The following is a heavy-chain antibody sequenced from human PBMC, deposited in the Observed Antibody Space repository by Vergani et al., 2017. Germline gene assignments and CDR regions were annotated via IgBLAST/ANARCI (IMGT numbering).Heavy chain of an antibody. J-gene: IGHJ3*02. CDR2: IKQDGSEK. CDR3: AGDCSSTSCYVEDAFDI. D-gene: IGHD2-2*01. V-gene: IGHV3-7*01. Sequence: EVQLVESGGGLVQPGGSLRLSCAASGFTFSSYWMSWVRQAPGKGLEGVANIKQDGSEKYYVDSVKGRFTISRDNAKNSLYLQMNSLRAEDTAVYYCAGDCSSTSCYVEDAFDIWGQGTMVTVSS. CDR1: GFTFSSYW.